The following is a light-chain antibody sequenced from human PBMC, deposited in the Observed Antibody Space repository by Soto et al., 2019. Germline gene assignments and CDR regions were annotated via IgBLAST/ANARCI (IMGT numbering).Light chain of an antibody. Sequence: ERVVAESPSTISLSPLERSTLSCRASQSVSSYLAWYQQKPGQAPRLLIYDASNRATGIPDRFSGSGSGTDFTLTISRLEPEDFAVYYCQQYGSSGTFGQGTNVDIK. CDR2: DAS. J-gene: IGKJ1*01. CDR1: QSVSSY. V-gene: IGKV3-20*01. CDR3: QQYGSSGT.